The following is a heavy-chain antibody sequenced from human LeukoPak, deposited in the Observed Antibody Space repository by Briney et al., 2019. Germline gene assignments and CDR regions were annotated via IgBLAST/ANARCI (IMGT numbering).Heavy chain of an antibody. CDR3: ARRSGTSKTFDY. Sequence: SETLSLTCTVSGGSISSSSYYWGWIRQPPGKGLGWIGSIYYSGSTYYNPSLKSRVTISVDTSKNQFSLKLSSVTAADTAVYYCARRSGTSKTFDYWGQGTLVTVSS. V-gene: IGHV4-39*01. D-gene: IGHD1-1*01. J-gene: IGHJ4*02. CDR2: IYYSGST. CDR1: GGSISSSSYY.